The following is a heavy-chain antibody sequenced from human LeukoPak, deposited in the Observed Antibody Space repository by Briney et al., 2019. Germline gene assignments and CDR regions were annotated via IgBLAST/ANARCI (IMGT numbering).Heavy chain of an antibody. CDR1: GGTFSSYA. V-gene: IGHV1-69*04. Sequence: ASVKVSCKASGGTFSSYAISWVRQAPGQGLEWMGRIIPILGIANYAQKFQGRVTITADKSTSTAYMELSSLRSEDTAVYYCAKDLSITMVRGVDIWGQGTLVTVSS. CDR3: AKDLSITMVRGVDI. J-gene: IGHJ4*02. D-gene: IGHD3-10*01. CDR2: IIPILGIA.